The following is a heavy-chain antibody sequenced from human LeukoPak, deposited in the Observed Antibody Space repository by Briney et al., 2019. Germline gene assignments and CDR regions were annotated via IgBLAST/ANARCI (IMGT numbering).Heavy chain of an antibody. J-gene: IGHJ5*02. Sequence: ASVKVSCKASGYTFTSYGISWVRQAPGQGLEWMGWISPNNGGTNYAQKFQGWVTMTRDTSITTAYMELSRLTSNVTAVYYCARSKLGEVAAKFDTWGQGTLVTVSS. D-gene: IGHD3-16*01. CDR1: GYTFTSYG. V-gene: IGHV1-2*04. CDR2: ISPNNGGT. CDR3: ARSKLGEVAAKFDT.